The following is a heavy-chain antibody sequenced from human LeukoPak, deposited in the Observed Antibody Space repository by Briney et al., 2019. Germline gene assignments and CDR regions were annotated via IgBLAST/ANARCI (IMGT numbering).Heavy chain of an antibody. CDR1: GFTFSSYW. Sequence: GGSLRLSCAASGFTFSSYWMHWVRQAPGKGLVWVSRVKSDGSTTNYADSVKGRFTISRDNAENTLYLQMNSLRVEDTAVYYCTRRVSTTRWFDPWGQGTLVTVSS. D-gene: IGHD2-15*01. J-gene: IGHJ5*02. CDR2: VKSDGSTT. CDR3: TRRVSTTRWFDP. V-gene: IGHV3-74*01.